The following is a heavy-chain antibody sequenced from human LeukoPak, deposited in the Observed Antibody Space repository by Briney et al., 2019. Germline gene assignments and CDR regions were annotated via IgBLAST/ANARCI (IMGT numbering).Heavy chain of an antibody. J-gene: IGHJ4*02. CDR2: ISGSGGST. Sequence: GSLRLSCAASGFTFSSYAMSWVRQAPGKGLEWVSAISGSGGSTYYADSVKGRFTISRDNSENTLYLQMNSLRAEDTAVYYCAKDSGYVRYYFDYWRQGTLVTVSS. V-gene: IGHV3-23*01. D-gene: IGHD5-12*01. CDR1: GFTFSSYA. CDR3: AKDSGYVRYYFDY.